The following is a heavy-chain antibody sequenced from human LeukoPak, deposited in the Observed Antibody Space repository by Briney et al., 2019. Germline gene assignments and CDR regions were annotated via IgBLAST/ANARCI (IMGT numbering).Heavy chain of an antibody. D-gene: IGHD6-19*01. V-gene: IGHV1-46*01. Sequence: ASVKVSCKASGYTFTSYDINWVRQAPGQGLEWMGIINPSGGSTSYAQKFQGRVTMTRDTSTSTVYMELSSLRSEDTAVYYCARGGSGSNFDYWGQGTLVTVSS. CDR2: INPSGGST. CDR1: GYTFTSYD. CDR3: ARGGSGSNFDY. J-gene: IGHJ4*02.